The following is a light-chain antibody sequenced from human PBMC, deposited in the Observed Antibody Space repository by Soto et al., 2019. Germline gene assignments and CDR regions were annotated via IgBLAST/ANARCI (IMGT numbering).Light chain of an antibody. CDR3: GTWDSSLSAGV. CDR2: DNK. V-gene: IGLV1-51*01. J-gene: IGLJ2*01. CDR1: SSNIGNNY. Sequence: QSVLTQPPSVSAAPGQKVTISCSGSSSNIGNNYVSWYQQVPGTAPKLLIYDNKKRPSGIPDRFSGSKSGTSATLGITGLQTGDEADYYCGTWDSSLSAGVFGGGTKLTVL.